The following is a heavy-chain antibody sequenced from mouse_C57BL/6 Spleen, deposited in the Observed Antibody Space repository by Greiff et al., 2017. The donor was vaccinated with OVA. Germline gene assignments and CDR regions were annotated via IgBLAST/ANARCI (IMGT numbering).Heavy chain of an antibody. Sequence: EVKLVESGGGLVKPGGSLKLSCAASGFTFSSYAMSWVRQTPEKRLEWVATISDGGSYTYYPDNVKGRFTISRDNAKNNLYLQMSHLKSEDTAMYYCARDRSTMINWYFDVWGTGTTVTVSS. CDR3: ARDRSTMINWYFDV. CDR1: GFTFSSYA. CDR2: ISDGGSYT. D-gene: IGHD2-4*01. V-gene: IGHV5-4*01. J-gene: IGHJ1*03.